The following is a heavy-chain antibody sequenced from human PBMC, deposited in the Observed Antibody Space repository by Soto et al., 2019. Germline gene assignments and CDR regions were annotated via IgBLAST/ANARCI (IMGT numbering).Heavy chain of an antibody. D-gene: IGHD2-15*01. CDR3: AKDIGWVAATTIYYGMDV. J-gene: IGHJ6*02. CDR1: GFTFDDYA. Sequence: GGSLRLSCAASGFTFDDYAMHWVRQAPGKGLEWVSGISWNSGSIGYADSVKGRFTISRDNAKNSLYLQMNSLRAEDTALYYCAKDIGWVAATTIYYGMDVWGQGTTVTVSS. CDR2: ISWNSGSI. V-gene: IGHV3-9*01.